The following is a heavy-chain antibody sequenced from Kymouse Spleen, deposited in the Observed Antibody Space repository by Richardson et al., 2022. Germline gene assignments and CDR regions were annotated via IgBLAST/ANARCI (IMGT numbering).Heavy chain of an antibody. CDR2: IKSKTDGGTT. V-gene: IGHV3-15*01. CDR3: TTEVDIVATVDY. J-gene: IGHJ4*02. Sequence: EVQLVESGGGLVKPGGSLRLSCAASGFTFSNAWMSWVRQAPGKGLEWVGRIKSKTDGGTTDYAAPVKGRFTISRDDSKNTLYLQMNSLKTEDTAVYYCTTEVDIVATVDYWGQGTLVTVSS. D-gene: IGHD5-12*01. CDR1: GFTFSNAW.